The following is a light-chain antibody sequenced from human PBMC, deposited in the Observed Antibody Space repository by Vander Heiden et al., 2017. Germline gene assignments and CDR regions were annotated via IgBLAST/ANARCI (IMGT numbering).Light chain of an antibody. Sequence: IVLSQSPGTLSLSPGERATLSCRASQSISSSYLAWYQQKPGQAPRLLIHGTSSRATGIPDRFSGSGSGTDFTLTITRLEPEDFAVYYCQQYSSSPLTFGQGTKLEIK. CDR1: QSISSSY. CDR3: QQYSSSPLT. V-gene: IGKV3-20*01. CDR2: GTS. J-gene: IGKJ2*01.